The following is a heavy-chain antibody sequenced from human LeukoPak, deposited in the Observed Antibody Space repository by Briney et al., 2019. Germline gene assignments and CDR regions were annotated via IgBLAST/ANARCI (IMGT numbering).Heavy chain of an antibody. CDR1: GCTVSGNY. J-gene: IGHJ4*02. V-gene: IGHV3-66*02. D-gene: IGHD2-2*01. Sequence: GGSLRLSCAASGCTVSGNYMSWVRQAQGKGLEWVSVIYSDGSTYYTDSVKGRFTISRDNSKNTLYLQMNSLRPEGTAVYYCARGGGQLLSAYFDYWGQGTLVTVSS. CDR3: ARGGGQLLSAYFDY. CDR2: IYSDGST.